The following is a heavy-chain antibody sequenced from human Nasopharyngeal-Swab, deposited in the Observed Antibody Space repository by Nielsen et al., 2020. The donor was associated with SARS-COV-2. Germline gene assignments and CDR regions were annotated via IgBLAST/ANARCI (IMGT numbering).Heavy chain of an antibody. V-gene: IGHV4-34*01. D-gene: IGHD2-2*01. CDR1: GGSFSGYY. J-gene: IGHJ6*02. CDR3: ARVYCSSTSCFYGMDV. Sequence: SETLSLTCAVYGGSFSGYYWSWIRQPPGKGLEWIGEINHSGSTNYNPSLKSRVTISVDTSKNQFSLKLGSVTAADTAVYYCARVYCSSTSCFYGMDVWGQGTTVTVSS. CDR2: INHSGST.